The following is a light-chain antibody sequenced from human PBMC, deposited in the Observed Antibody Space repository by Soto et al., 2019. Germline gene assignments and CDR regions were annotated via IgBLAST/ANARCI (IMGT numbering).Light chain of an antibody. CDR2: DAY. CDR3: QQSSNTPLT. V-gene: IGKV1-39*01. CDR1: QTISRS. J-gene: IGKJ4*01. Sequence: DIQMTQSPSSLSASVGDRVTITCRASQTISRSLNWYQHKPGTAPRVLIYDAYTLSSGVPSRFSGSGSGTEFTLTISSLQPEDFATYYCQQSSNTPLTFGGGTKVDIK.